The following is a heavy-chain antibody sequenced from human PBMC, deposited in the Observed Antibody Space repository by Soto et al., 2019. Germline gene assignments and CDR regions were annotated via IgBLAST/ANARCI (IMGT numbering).Heavy chain of an antibody. Sequence: SETLSLTCAVYGGSFSGYYWSWIRQPPGKGLEWIGEINHSGSTNYNPSLKSRVTISVDTSKNQFSLKLSSVTAADTAVYYCAERIAARPFDYWGQGTLVTVSS. V-gene: IGHV4-34*01. J-gene: IGHJ4*02. CDR3: AERIAARPFDY. CDR2: INHSGST. D-gene: IGHD6-6*01. CDR1: GGSFSGYY.